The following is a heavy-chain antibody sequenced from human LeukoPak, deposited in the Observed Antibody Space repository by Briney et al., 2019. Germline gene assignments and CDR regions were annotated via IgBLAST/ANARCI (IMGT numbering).Heavy chain of an antibody. D-gene: IGHD4-17*01. CDR2: IYYSGST. V-gene: IGHV4-39*07. Sequence: PSETLSLTCTVSGGSISSSSYYWGWIRQPPGKGLEWIGYIYYSGSTYYNPSLKSRVTISVDTSKNQFSLKLSSVTAADTAVYYCASGYGDFDYWGQGTLVTVSS. CDR1: GGSISSSSYY. CDR3: ASGYGDFDY. J-gene: IGHJ4*02.